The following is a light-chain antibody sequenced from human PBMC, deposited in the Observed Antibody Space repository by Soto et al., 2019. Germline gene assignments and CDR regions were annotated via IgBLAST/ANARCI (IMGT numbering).Light chain of an antibody. Sequence: DIRMTQSPSSLSASVGDRVTITCRASQSIDTHLTWYQQHPGKAPNALIYEASNLQSGVPSRFSGSGSGTDFTLTISGLQPDDSATYYCHQTYRPPDTFGHGTKVEIK. CDR2: EAS. V-gene: IGKV1-39*01. CDR1: QSIDTH. CDR3: HQTYRPPDT. J-gene: IGKJ1*01.